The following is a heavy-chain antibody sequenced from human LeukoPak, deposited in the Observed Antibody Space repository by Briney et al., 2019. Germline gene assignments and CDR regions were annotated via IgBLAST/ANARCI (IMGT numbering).Heavy chain of an antibody. D-gene: IGHD3-22*01. V-gene: IGHV3-7*01. Sequence: PGGSLRLSCVASGFTFNNYWMSWVRQAPGKGLEWVANIKRDGSEKYYVDSVKGRFTISRDNTKNSLYLLMNSLRAEDTAVYYCARDRALDSPRGYYYTEDDYWGQGTLVTVST. CDR3: ARDRALDSPRGYYYTEDDY. CDR1: GFTFNNYW. CDR2: IKRDGSEK. J-gene: IGHJ4*02.